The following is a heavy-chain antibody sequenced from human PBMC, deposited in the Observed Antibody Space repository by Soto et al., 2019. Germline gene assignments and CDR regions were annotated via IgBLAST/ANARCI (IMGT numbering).Heavy chain of an antibody. D-gene: IGHD5-18*01. CDR2: ISAYNGNT. CDR3: ARVGYSYDKNWFDP. V-gene: IGHV1-18*01. CDR1: GYTFTSYG. J-gene: IGHJ5*02. Sequence: GASVKVSCKASGYTFTSYGISWVRQAPGRGLEWMGWISAYNGNTNYAQKLQGRVTMTTDTSTSTAYMELRSLRSDDTAVYYCARVGYSYDKNWFDPWGQGTLVTVSS.